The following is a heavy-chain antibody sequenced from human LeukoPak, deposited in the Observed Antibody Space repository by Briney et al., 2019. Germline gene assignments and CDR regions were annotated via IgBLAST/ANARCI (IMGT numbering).Heavy chain of an antibody. Sequence: PSETLSLTCTVSGGSISSYYWSWIRQPPGKGLEWIGYIYYSGSTNYNPSLKSRVTISVDTSKNQFSLKLSSVTAADTAVYYCARGGYYYDSSGYYLLDAFDIWGQGTMVTVSS. J-gene: IGHJ3*02. V-gene: IGHV4-59*01. CDR2: IYYSGST. CDR3: ARGGYYYDSSGYYLLDAFDI. CDR1: GGSISSYY. D-gene: IGHD3-22*01.